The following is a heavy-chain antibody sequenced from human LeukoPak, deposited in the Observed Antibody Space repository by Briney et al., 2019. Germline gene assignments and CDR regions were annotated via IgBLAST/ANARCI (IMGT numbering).Heavy chain of an antibody. CDR1: GYTLTELS. D-gene: IGHD6-13*01. Sequence: ASVKVSCKVSGYTLTELSMHWVRQAPGKGLEWMGGFDPEDGETIYAQKFQGRVTMTEDTSTDTAYMELSSLRSEDTAVYYCATAVGWYSSSRPFDYWGQGTLVTVSS. J-gene: IGHJ4*02. V-gene: IGHV1-24*01. CDR2: FDPEDGET. CDR3: ATAVGWYSSSRPFDY.